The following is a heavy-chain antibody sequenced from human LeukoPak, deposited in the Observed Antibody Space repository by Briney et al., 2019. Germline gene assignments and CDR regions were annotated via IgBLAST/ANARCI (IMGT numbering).Heavy chain of an antibody. CDR3: ARSLDIVVVPAAAANGAFDI. D-gene: IGHD2-2*01. J-gene: IGHJ3*02. V-gene: IGHV1-69*05. CDR1: GYTFTGYY. Sequence: SVKVSCKASGYTFTGYYMHWVRQAPGQGLEWMGGIIPIFGTANYAQKFQGRVTITTDESTSTAYMELSSLRSEDTAVYYCARSLDIVVVPAAAANGAFDIWGQGTMVTVSS. CDR2: IIPIFGTA.